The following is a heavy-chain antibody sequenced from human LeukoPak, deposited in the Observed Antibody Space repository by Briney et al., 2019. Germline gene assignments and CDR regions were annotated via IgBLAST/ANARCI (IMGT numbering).Heavy chain of an antibody. Sequence: GGSLRLSCAASGFTFSSYAMSWVRQAPGKGLDWVSLISDSVGGTYYADSVKGRFTISRDNSKNTLYLQMNSLRAEDTAVYYCAKGGSSGWYHLDFWGQGTLVTVSS. CDR3: AKGGSSGWYHLDF. D-gene: IGHD6-19*01. V-gene: IGHV3-23*01. CDR2: ISDSVGGT. CDR1: GFTFSSYA. J-gene: IGHJ4*02.